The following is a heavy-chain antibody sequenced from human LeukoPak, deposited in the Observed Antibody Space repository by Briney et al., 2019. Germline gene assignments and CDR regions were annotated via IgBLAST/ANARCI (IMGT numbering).Heavy chain of an antibody. Sequence: SQTLSLTCTVCGGSISSGSYYWSWIRQPAGKGLEWIGRIYTSGSTNYNPSLKSRVTISVDTSKNQFSLRLSSVTAADTAVYYCAMTTVTTFFSASDDSWGQGTLVTVSS. V-gene: IGHV4-61*02. CDR1: GGSISSGSYY. CDR3: AMTTVTTFFSASDDS. J-gene: IGHJ4*02. CDR2: IYTSGST. D-gene: IGHD4-17*01.